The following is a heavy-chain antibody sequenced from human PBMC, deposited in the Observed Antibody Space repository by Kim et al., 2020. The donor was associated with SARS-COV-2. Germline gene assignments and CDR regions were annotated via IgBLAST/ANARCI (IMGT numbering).Heavy chain of an antibody. CDR1: GGSISSSSYY. J-gene: IGHJ4*02. CDR2: IYYSGST. D-gene: IGHD5-18*01. V-gene: IGHV4-39*01. Sequence: SETLSLTCTVSGGSISSSSYYWGWIRQPPGKGLEWIGSIYYSGSTYYNPSLKSRVTISVDTSKNQFSLKLSSVTAADTAVYYCAGRGTAIEPYYFDYWGQGTLVTVSS. CDR3: AGRGTAIEPYYFDY.